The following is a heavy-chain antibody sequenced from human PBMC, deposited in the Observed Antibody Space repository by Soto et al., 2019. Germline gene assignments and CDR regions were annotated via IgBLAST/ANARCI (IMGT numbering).Heavy chain of an antibody. V-gene: IGHV3-11*01. CDR3: ARAAPLTTSTYYYDTSSRYNVRPIDY. J-gene: IGHJ4*02. CDR2: ISSSTNTK. Sequence: QVQLVESGGGLVNPGGSLRLSCAASGFTLSDSDMGWIRQAPGKGLEWVSYISSSTNTKSYADSVKGRFTISRDNAKNSLYLQMDRLRAEDTAVYYCARAAPLTTSTYYYDTSSRYNVRPIDYWGQGTLVTVSS. CDR1: GFTLSDSD. D-gene: IGHD3-22*01.